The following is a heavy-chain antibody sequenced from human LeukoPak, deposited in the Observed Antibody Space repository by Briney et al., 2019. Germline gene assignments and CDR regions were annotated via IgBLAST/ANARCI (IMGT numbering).Heavy chain of an antibody. J-gene: IGHJ3*01. V-gene: IGHV3-21*01. CDR3: TRDLDLYNDAFDV. CDR2: IRSSSNEI. D-gene: IGHD1-14*01. CDR1: GFTFTRYR. Sequence: GGSLRLSCTASGFTFTRYRMSWVRQAPGKGLEWLSSIRSSSNEIYYADSVKGRFTISRDNAKNSVYLQINSLRAEDTAVYYCTRDLDLYNDAFDVWSQGTRVIVSS.